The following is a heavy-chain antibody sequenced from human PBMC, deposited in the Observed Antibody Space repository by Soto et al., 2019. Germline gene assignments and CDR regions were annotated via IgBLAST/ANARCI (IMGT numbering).Heavy chain of an antibody. J-gene: IGHJ4*02. CDR2: IIPIFGTA. D-gene: IGHD2-15*01. CDR3: ARGLVLAPTSWYFDY. CDR1: GGTFSSYA. V-gene: IGHV1-69*13. Sequence: PGASVKVSCKASGGTFSSYAISWVRQAPGQGLEWMGGIIPIFGTANYAQKFQGRVTITADGSTSTAYMELSSLRSEDTAVYYCARGLVLAPTSWYFDYWGQGTLVTVSS.